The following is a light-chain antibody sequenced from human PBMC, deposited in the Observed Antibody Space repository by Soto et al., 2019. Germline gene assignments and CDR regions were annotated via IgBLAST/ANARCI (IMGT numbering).Light chain of an antibody. J-gene: IGLJ3*02. CDR1: SSDVGGYNY. CDR2: EVS. Sequence: QSALTQPASVSGSPGQSITISCTGTSSDVGGYNYVSWYQQHPGKAPKLMIYEVSNRPSGVSNRFSGSKSGNTASLTISGLQAEDDADYYCSSYTYSSTWVFGGGTKLTVL. CDR3: SSYTYSSTWV. V-gene: IGLV2-14*01.